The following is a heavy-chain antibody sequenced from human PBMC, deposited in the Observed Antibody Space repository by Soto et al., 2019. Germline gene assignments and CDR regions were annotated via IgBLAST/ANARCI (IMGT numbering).Heavy chain of an antibody. Sequence: QVQLQQWGAGLLKPSETLSLTCAVYGGSFSGYYWSWIRQPPGKGLEWIGEIKHSGSTNYNPSLKSRVTISVDTSKNQFSLKLSSVTAADTAVYYCARGYCSSTSCNFDPWGQGTLVTVSS. V-gene: IGHV4-34*01. J-gene: IGHJ5*02. CDR3: ARGYCSSTSCNFDP. CDR1: GGSFSGYY. D-gene: IGHD2-2*01. CDR2: IKHSGST.